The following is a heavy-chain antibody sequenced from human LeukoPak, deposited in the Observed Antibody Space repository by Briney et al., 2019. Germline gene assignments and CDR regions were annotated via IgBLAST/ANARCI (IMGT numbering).Heavy chain of an antibody. Sequence: GGSLRLSCAASGFTFSSYSMNWVRQAPGKGLEWVSSISSSSSYIYYADSVKGRSTISRDNAKNSLYLQMNSLRAEDTAVYYCAREGITMVRGALDYWGQGTLVTVSS. D-gene: IGHD3-10*01. CDR2: ISSSSSYI. V-gene: IGHV3-21*01. CDR1: GFTFSSYS. CDR3: AREGITMVRGALDY. J-gene: IGHJ4*02.